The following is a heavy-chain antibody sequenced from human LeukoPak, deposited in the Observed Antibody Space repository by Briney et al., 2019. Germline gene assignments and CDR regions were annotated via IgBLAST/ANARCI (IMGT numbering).Heavy chain of an antibody. J-gene: IGHJ3*01. Sequence: PGNSLRLSCTASGFTFRAYAMHWVRQAPGKGLEWVALISNDGNKKYYADSVKGRFTISRDNSKSSLDLQVNSLRVEDTAVYYCVKDLRRARGALDVWGQGITVTVFS. CDR1: GFTFRAYA. CDR3: VKDLRRARGALDV. V-gene: IGHV3-30*18. CDR2: ISNDGNKK.